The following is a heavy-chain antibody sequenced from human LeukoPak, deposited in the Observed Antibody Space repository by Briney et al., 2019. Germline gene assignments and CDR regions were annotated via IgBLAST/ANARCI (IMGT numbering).Heavy chain of an antibody. CDR2: INHSGST. CDR1: GGSFSGYY. D-gene: IGHD6-19*01. V-gene: IGHV4-34*01. J-gene: IGHJ4*02. Sequence: ASETLSLTCAVYGGSFSGYYWSWIRQPPGKGLEWIGEINHSGSTNYNPSIKSRVTISVDTSKNQFSLKLSSVTAADTAVYYCARPGAVDNHPGGFDYWGQGTLVTVSS. CDR3: ARPGAVDNHPGGFDY.